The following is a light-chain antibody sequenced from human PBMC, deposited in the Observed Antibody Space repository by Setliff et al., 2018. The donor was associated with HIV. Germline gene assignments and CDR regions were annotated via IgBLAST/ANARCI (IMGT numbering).Light chain of an antibody. CDR1: ISDVGGFNY. CDR3: SSYTSSSTPYV. CDR2: EVS. V-gene: IGLV2-14*01. J-gene: IGLJ1*01. Sequence: LAQPASVSGSPGQSITISCTGTISDVGGFNYVSWYQQHPGKAPKLMIYEVSNRPSWISNRFSGSKSANTASLTISGLQAEDEADYYCSSYTSSSTPYVFGTGTKVTVL.